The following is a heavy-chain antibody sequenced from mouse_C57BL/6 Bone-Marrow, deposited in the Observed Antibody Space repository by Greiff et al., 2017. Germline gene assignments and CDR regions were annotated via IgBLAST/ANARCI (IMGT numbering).Heavy chain of an antibody. CDR3: ARPRFAY. V-gene: IGHV1-82*01. Sequence: QVQLQQSGPELVKPGASVKISCKASGYAFSSSWMNWVKQRPGKGLEWIGRIYPGDGDTNYNGKFKGKATLTADKPSSTAYMQLSSLTSEDSAVYFCARPRFAYWGQGTLVTVSA. CDR2: IYPGDGDT. J-gene: IGHJ3*01. CDR1: GYAFSSSW.